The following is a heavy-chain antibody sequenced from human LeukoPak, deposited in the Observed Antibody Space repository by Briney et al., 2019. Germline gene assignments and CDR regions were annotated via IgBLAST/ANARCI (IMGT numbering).Heavy chain of an antibody. V-gene: IGHV4-38-2*02. CDR2: IYHSGST. J-gene: IGHJ4*02. CDR1: GYSISSGYY. D-gene: IGHD1-26*01. Sequence: SETLSLTCAVFGYSISSGYYWGWIRQPPGKGLEWIGSIYHSGSTYYNPSLKSRVTISVDTSKNQFSLKLSSVTAADTAVYYCARDEWELLHYFDYWGQGTLVTVSS. CDR3: ARDEWELLHYFDY.